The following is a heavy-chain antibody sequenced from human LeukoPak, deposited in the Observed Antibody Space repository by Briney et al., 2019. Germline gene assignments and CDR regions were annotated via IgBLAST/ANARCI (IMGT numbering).Heavy chain of an antibody. CDR1: GGTFSSYA. D-gene: IGHD3-9*01. Sequence: SVKVSCKASGGTFSSYAISWVRQAPGQGLEWMGRIIPIFGTANYAQKFQGRVTITTDESTSTAYMELSSLRYEHTAVYYCARAPVLRYFDWWLGRNLFDPWGQGTLVTVSS. J-gene: IGHJ5*02. CDR3: ARAPVLRYFDWWLGRNLFDP. CDR2: IIPIFGTA. V-gene: IGHV1-69*05.